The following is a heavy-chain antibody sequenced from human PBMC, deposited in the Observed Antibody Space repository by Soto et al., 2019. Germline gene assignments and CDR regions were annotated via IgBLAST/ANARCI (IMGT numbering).Heavy chain of an antibody. CDR2: IKSDGTTA. V-gene: IGHV3-33*03. CDR3: AKPRSSLEWPPFDP. Sequence: QVKLVESGGGVVQPGRSRRLSCVTSGFTFRSYGMHWVRQSPGKGLEWVAVIKSDGTTADYIESVKGRFVISRDNSKKTVYLQMNNLGPEDTGIYYCAKPRSSLEWPPFDPWGQGTLVTVSS. CDR1: GFTFRSYG. D-gene: IGHD3-3*01. J-gene: IGHJ5*02.